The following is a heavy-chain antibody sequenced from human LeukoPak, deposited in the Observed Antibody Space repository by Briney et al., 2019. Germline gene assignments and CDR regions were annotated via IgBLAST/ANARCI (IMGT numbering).Heavy chain of an antibody. Sequence: SETLSLTCAVYGGSFSGYYWSWIRQPPGKGLEWIGEINHSGSTNYNPSLKSRVTISVDTSENQFSLKLSSVTAADTAVYYCARGRYSGSYFAFDIWGQGTMVTVSS. CDR3: ARGRYSGSYFAFDI. J-gene: IGHJ3*02. D-gene: IGHD1-26*01. CDR1: GGSFSGYY. V-gene: IGHV4-34*01. CDR2: INHSGST.